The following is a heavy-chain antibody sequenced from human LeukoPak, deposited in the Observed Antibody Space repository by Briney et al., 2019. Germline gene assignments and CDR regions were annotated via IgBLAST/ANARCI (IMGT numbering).Heavy chain of an antibody. CDR1: GGSISSSDYH. D-gene: IGHD3-3*01. V-gene: IGHV4-61*08. J-gene: IGHJ4*02. Sequence: SETLSLTCTVSGGSISSSDYHWGWIRQPPGKGLEWIGYIYYSGSTNYNPSLKSRVTISVDTSKNQFSLKLSSVTAADTAVYYCARDWNYWGQGTLVTVSS. CDR3: ARDWNY. CDR2: IYYSGST.